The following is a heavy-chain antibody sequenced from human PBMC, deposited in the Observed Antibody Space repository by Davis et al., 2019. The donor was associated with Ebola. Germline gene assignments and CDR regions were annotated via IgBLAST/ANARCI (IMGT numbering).Heavy chain of an antibody. Sequence: SQILSLTCAISGDSVSTNGVAWNWIRQSPSRGLEWLGRTYYRSKWYNDYAVSVKSRITIIPDTSKNQFSLQLNSVTPEDAAVYYCARDESIAVAGPRGWFDPWGQGTLVTVSS. CDR3: ARDESIAVAGPRGWFDP. CDR2: TYYRSKWYN. CDR1: GDSVSTNGVA. V-gene: IGHV6-1*01. D-gene: IGHD6-19*01. J-gene: IGHJ5*02.